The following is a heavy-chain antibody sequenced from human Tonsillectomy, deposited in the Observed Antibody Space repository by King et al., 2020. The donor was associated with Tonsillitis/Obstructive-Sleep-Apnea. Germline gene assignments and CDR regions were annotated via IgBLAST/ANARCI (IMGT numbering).Heavy chain of an antibody. CDR2: ICRSSSYT. CDR1: GFTFSDYY. Sequence: VQLVGSGGGFVKPGGSLRLSFAASGFTFSDYYMSWIRQGPGGGVEWVSIICRSSSYTNFADSGKGRFTISRDNVKNSLYLQMNSLRAEDTAVYYCARAVAAPDNWFDPWGQGTLVTVSS. V-gene: IGHV3-11*05. J-gene: IGHJ5*02. CDR3: ARAVAAPDNWFDP. D-gene: IGHD6-13*01.